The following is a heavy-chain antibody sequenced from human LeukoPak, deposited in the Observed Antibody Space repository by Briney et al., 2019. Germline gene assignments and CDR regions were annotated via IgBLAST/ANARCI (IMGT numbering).Heavy chain of an antibody. D-gene: IGHD3-22*01. CDR3: ARVVYDSTSGGFDY. Sequence: PSDTLSVTCMVSGGSISSCRYHWSWLRQPAGKGLEWIGRIYNSGSTNYNPSLKSRVTISVDTSKNQFSLKLSSVTAADTAVYYCARVVYDSTSGGFDYWGQGALVTVSS. V-gene: IGHV4-61*02. J-gene: IGHJ4*02. CDR2: IYNSGST. CDR1: GGSISSCRYH.